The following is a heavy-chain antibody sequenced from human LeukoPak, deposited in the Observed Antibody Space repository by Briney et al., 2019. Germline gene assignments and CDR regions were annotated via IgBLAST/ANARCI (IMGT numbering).Heavy chain of an antibody. CDR3: AKEGIAAFNYYYYYMDV. D-gene: IGHD6-13*01. CDR2: ISGKGDST. V-gene: IGHV3-23*01. Sequence: GGSLRLSCAASGFTFSLHALNWVRQAPGKGLEWVASISGKGDSTYYSDSVKGRFTISRDNSKNTLYLQMNSLRAEDTAVYYCAKEGIAAFNYYYYYMDVWGKGTTVTVSS. J-gene: IGHJ6*03. CDR1: GFTFSLHA.